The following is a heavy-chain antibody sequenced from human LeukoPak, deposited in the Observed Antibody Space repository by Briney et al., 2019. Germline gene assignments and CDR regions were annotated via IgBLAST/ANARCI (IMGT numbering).Heavy chain of an antibody. CDR3: ARCDSTSCSVYYFDY. CDR2: INPNSGGT. V-gene: IGHV1-2*02. D-gene: IGHD2-2*01. Sequence: ASVTVSCKASGYTFTGYYMRWVRQAPGQGLEWMGWINPNSGGTNYAQKFQGRVTMTRDTSISTAYMELSRLRSDDTAVYYCARCDSTSCSVYYFDYWGQGTLVTVSS. J-gene: IGHJ4*02. CDR1: GYTFTGYY.